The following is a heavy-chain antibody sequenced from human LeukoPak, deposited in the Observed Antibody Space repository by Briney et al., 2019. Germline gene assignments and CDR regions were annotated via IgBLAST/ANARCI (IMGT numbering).Heavy chain of an antibody. V-gene: IGHV3-7*01. Sequence: PGGSLRLSCAASGFTFSSYWMSWVRQAPGKGLEWLANIKQDGSEKYYVDSVKGRFTISRDNAKNSLYLQMNSLRAEDTAVYYCARSGGYCTNGVCSVRYWGQGTLVTVSS. CDR3: ARSGGYCTNGVCSVRY. J-gene: IGHJ4*02. D-gene: IGHD2-8*01. CDR1: GFTFSSYW. CDR2: IKQDGSEK.